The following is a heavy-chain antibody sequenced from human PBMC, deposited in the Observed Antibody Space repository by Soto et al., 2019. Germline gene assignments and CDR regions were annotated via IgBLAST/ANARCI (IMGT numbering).Heavy chain of an antibody. V-gene: IGHV3-23*01. D-gene: IGHD4-17*01. J-gene: IGHJ6*02. CDR1: GFAFSIYA. Sequence: EVQLLESGGGLVQPGGSLRLSCAASGFAFSIYAMSWVRQAPGKGLEWVASISGSGSSTYSADSVKGRFTISRDNSEITLYLQMDSLRAEDTAVYYCAKCDGDYRYYYSGMDVWGQGTTVTVSS. CDR2: ISGSGSST. CDR3: AKCDGDYRYYYSGMDV.